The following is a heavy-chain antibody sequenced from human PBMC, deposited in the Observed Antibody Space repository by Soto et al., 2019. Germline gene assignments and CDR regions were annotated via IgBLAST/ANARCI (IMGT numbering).Heavy chain of an antibody. D-gene: IGHD1-26*01. CDR3: AKARVRIVGANSFDY. J-gene: IGHJ4*02. CDR1: GFTFSNYG. Sequence: GGSLRLSCVGSGFTFSNYGMHWVRQPPGKGLEWVALISDDGDKRYYADSVRGRLIISRDDSKDTLYLQMNSLGPDDTAVYFCAKARVRIVGANSFDYWGQGTPVTVSS. V-gene: IGHV3-30*18. CDR2: ISDDGDKR.